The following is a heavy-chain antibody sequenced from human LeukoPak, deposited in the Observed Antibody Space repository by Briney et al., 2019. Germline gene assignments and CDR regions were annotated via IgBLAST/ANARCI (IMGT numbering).Heavy chain of an antibody. D-gene: IGHD3/OR15-3a*01. J-gene: IGHJ4*02. CDR2: IYYSGNT. V-gene: IGHV4-39*01. CDR3: ARQTGSGLFILP. Sequence: PSETLSLTCTVSGGSISSYYWGWIRQPPGKGLEWIGSIYYSGNTYYNASLKSQVSISIDTSKNQFSLRLTSVTAADTAVYYCARQTGSGLFILPGGQGTLVTVSS. CDR1: GGSISSYY.